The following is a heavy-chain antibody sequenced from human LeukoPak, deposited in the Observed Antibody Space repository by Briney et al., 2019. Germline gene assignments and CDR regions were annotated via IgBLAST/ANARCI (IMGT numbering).Heavy chain of an antibody. D-gene: IGHD6-13*01. CDR3: ARKRVIAAAGTGPGWWFDP. V-gene: IGHV1-8*01. Sequence: GASVKASCKASGYTFTSYDINWVRQATGQGLEWMGWMNPNSGNTGYAQKFQGRVTMTRNTSISTAYMELSSLRSEDTAVYYCARKRVIAAAGTGPGWWFDPWGQGTLVTVSS. CDR1: GYTFTSYD. J-gene: IGHJ5*02. CDR2: MNPNSGNT.